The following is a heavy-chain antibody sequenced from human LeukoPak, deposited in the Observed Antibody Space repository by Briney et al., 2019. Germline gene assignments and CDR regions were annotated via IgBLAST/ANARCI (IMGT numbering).Heavy chain of an antibody. Sequence: SETLSLTCTVSGGSISNFYWSWIRQPPGKGLEWIGYIYYSGSTNYNPSPKSRVTISVDTSKNQFSLKLSSVTAADTAVYYCAQNDFWSGYSARWGQGTLVTVSS. D-gene: IGHD3-3*01. V-gene: IGHV4-59*01. CDR2: IYYSGST. CDR3: AQNDFWSGYSAR. J-gene: IGHJ4*02. CDR1: GGSISNFY.